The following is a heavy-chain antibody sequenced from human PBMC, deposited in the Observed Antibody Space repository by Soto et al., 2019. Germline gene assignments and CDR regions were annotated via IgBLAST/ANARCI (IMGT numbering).Heavy chain of an antibody. Sequence: QVQLQQWGAGLLKPSETLSLTCAVYGGSFSGYYWSWIRQPPGKGLEWIGEINHSGSTNYNPSLKSRVTISVDTSKNQFSLKLSSVTAADTAVYYCARGDDADTAMVTSYFDYWGQGTLVTVSS. V-gene: IGHV4-34*01. CDR1: GGSFSGYY. D-gene: IGHD5-18*01. CDR2: INHSGST. J-gene: IGHJ4*02. CDR3: ARGDDADTAMVTSYFDY.